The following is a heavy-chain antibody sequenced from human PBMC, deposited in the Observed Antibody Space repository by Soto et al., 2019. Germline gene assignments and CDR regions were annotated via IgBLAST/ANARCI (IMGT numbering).Heavy chain of an antibody. V-gene: IGHV3-72*01. Sequence: LILSCAVAGFTFSDHYMDWVRHAPGKGLEWVGRSRNKDHTYSTEYAASVKGRFTISRDDSENSLRLHMNSLKTEDTAVYFCVRGNRGFDYWGQGTLVTVSS. CDR1: GFTFSDHY. CDR3: VRGNRGFDY. J-gene: IGHJ4*02. CDR2: SRNKDHTYST. D-gene: IGHD7-27*01.